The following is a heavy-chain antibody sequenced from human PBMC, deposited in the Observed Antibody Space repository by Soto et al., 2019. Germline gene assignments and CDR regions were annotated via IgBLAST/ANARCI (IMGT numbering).Heavy chain of an antibody. J-gene: IGHJ4*02. CDR3: ARDDGGYKQYYFDY. CDR1: GGTFSSYT. Sequence: QVQLVQSGAEVKKPGSSVKVSCKASGGTFSSYTISWVRQAPGQGLEWMGRIIPILGIANYAQKSQGRVTITADKSTSTAHMELSSLRSEDTAVYYCARDDGGYKQYYFDYWGQGTLVTVSS. D-gene: IGHD4-17*01. CDR2: IIPILGIA. V-gene: IGHV1-69*08.